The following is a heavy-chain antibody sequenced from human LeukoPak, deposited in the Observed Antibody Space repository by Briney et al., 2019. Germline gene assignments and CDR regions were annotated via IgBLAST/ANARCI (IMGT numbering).Heavy chain of an antibody. CDR3: ATYRQVMLPFES. V-gene: IGHV3-23*01. D-gene: IGHD5-18*01. Sequence: PGGALRLSCAASGFTFSDFAMIWVRQPPGKGLEGVSSIFQGGGEIHYADSVRGRFTISRDNSRSTLFLQMNSLRAEDTAIYYCATYRQVMLPFESWGQGTLVTVSS. CDR1: GFTFSDFA. CDR2: IFQGGGEI. J-gene: IGHJ4*02.